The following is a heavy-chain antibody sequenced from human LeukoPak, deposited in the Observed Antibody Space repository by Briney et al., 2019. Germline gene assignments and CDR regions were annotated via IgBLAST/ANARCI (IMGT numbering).Heavy chain of an antibody. CDR2: IRYDGSNK. Sequence: QTGGSLRLSCAASGFTFSGYWIHWVRQAPGKGLEWVAFIRYDGSNKYYADSVKGRFTISRDNSKNTLYLQMNSLRAEDTAVYFCAKGAGWLFDYWGQGTLVTVSS. CDR3: AKGAGWLFDY. V-gene: IGHV3-30*02. CDR1: GFTFSGYW. D-gene: IGHD6-19*01. J-gene: IGHJ4*02.